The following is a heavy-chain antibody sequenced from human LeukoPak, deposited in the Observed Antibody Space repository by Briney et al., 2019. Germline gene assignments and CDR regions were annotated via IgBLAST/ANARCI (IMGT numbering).Heavy chain of an antibody. D-gene: IGHD3-10*01. CDR1: GGSISSYY. J-gene: IGHJ4*02. CDR2: INHSGST. Sequence: SETLSLTCTVSGGSISSYYWSWIRQPAGKGLEWIGEINHSGSTTYNPSLKSRVTISVDTSKNQFSLKLSSVTAADTAVYYCARLNLGYFYYSGPNDYWGQGTLVTVSS. CDR3: ARLNLGYFYYSGPNDY. V-gene: IGHV4-34*01.